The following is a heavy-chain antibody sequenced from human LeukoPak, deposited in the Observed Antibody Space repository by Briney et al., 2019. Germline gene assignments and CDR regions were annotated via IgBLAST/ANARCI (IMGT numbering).Heavy chain of an antibody. V-gene: IGHV3-7*01. Sequence: GGSLRLSCAASGFTFSRMSWVRQAPGKGLEWVANIKKDGSEKYYVDSVKGRFTISRDNAENSLYLQMNSLRAEDTAVYYCARGSGSDSGIYFDSWGQGTLVTVSS. CDR1: GFTFSR. CDR2: IKKDGSEK. D-gene: IGHD5-12*01. J-gene: IGHJ4*02. CDR3: ARGSGSDSGIYFDS.